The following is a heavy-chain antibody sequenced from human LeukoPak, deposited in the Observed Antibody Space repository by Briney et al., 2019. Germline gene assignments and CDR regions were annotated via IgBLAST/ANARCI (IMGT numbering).Heavy chain of an antibody. CDR2: ISYDGSNK. V-gene: IGHV3-30-3*01. J-gene: IGHJ4*02. CDR1: GFTFSSYA. D-gene: IGHD5-24*01. Sequence: GGSLRLSCAASGFTFSSYAMHWVRQAPGKGLEWVAVISYDGSNKYYADSVKGRFTISRDNSKNTLYLQMNSLRAEDTAVYYCARGRWLQLRGYFDYWGQGTLVTVSS. CDR3: ARGRWLQLRGYFDY.